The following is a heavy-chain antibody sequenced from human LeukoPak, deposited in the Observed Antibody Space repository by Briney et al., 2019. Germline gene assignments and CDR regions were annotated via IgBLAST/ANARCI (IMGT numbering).Heavy chain of an antibody. J-gene: IGHJ4*02. CDR1: GYTFTSYG. CDR2: ISAYNGNT. Sequence: ASVKVSCKASGYTFTSYGISWVRQAPGQGLEWMGWISAYNGNTNYAQKLQGRVTMTTDTSTSTAYMELRSLRSDDTAVYYWAREKTYYYDSSGYYGGAGFDYWGQGTLVTVSS. D-gene: IGHD3-22*01. V-gene: IGHV1-18*01. CDR3: AREKTYYYDSSGYYGGAGFDY.